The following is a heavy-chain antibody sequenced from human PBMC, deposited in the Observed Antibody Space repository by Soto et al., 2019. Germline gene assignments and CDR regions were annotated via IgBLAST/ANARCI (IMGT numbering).Heavy chain of an antibody. CDR3: ASKGGWFDP. CDR2: VSYSGST. Sequence: PSETLALTCSLSGGAIGGYYWSWIRQPPGKALEWIGYVSYSGSTDYHPSLKSRVSISIDKSKNQFSLKLSSVTAADTAVYYCASKGGWFDPWGQGTLVTVSS. D-gene: IGHD3-16*01. J-gene: IGHJ5*02. V-gene: IGHV4-59*12. CDR1: GGAIGGYY.